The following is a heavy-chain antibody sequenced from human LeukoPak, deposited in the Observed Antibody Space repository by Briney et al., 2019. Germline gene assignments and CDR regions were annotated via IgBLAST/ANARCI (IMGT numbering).Heavy chain of an antibody. CDR1: GYIFTGYY. CDR3: ASGWYDSSWNFAN. Sequence: ASVKVSCKASGYIFTGYYMHWVRQAPGQGLEWMGWINPNSGDTKYEQKFQGRVTMTRDTSFTTAYMELNRLTSGDTAVYYCASGWYDSSWNFANWGQGTLVTVSS. V-gene: IGHV1-2*02. CDR2: INPNSGDT. D-gene: IGHD6-13*01. J-gene: IGHJ4*02.